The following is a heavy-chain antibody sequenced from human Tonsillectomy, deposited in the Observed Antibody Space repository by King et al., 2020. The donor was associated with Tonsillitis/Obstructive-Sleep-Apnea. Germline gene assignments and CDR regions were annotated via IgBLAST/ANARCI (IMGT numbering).Heavy chain of an antibody. D-gene: IGHD3-9*01. CDR2: INTNTWNP. J-gene: IGHJ4*02. V-gene: IGHV7-4-1*02. CDR3: ARTTLYYDIFVRENDY. Sequence: QLVQSGSELKKPGASVKVSCKASGYTFTSYAMNWVRQAPGQGLEWMGWINTNTWNPTYAQDFTGRFVFSLDTSVSTAYLQISNLKAEDTAVYYCARTTLYYDIFVRENDYWGQGTLVTVSS. CDR1: GYTFTSYA.